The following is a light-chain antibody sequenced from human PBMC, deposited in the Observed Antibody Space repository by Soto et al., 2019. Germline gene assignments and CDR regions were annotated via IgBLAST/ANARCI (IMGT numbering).Light chain of an antibody. CDR2: GAS. CDR1: PSVSSN. J-gene: IGKJ1*01. Sequence: IMMTQSPATLSLSPGERATLSCRASPSVSSNLAWYQQKPGQAPRLLIYGASTRATGIPARFSGSGSGTVFTLTISSLQSEDFAVYYCQQYNNWPPWTFGQGTKVDIK. V-gene: IGKV3-15*01. CDR3: QQYNNWPPWT.